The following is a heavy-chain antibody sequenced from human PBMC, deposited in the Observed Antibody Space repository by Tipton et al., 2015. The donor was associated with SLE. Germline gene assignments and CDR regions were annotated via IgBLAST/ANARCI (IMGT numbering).Heavy chain of an antibody. V-gene: IGHV4-39*07. D-gene: IGHD1-26*01. CDR2: IYYSGST. Sequence: TLSLTCTVSGDSISSSSYYWNWIRQPPGKGLEWIGYIYYSGSTYYNPSLKSRVTTSVDTSKNQFSLKLSSVTAADTAVYYCARPGSYDAFDIWGQGTMVTVSS. J-gene: IGHJ3*02. CDR3: ARPGSYDAFDI. CDR1: GDSISSSSYY.